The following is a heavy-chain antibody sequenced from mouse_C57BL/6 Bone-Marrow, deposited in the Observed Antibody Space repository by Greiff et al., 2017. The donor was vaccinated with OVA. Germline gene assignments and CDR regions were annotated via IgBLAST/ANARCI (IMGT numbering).Heavy chain of an antibody. CDR3: ARSKGLYYFDY. V-gene: IGHV1-18*01. D-gene: IGHD2-5*01. Sequence: EVKLQESGPELVKPGASVKIPCTASGYTFTDYNMDWVKQSHGKSLEWIGDINPNNGGTIYNQKFKGKATLTVDTSSSTAYMELRSLTSEDTAVYDCARSKGLYYFDYWGQGTTLTVSS. CDR1: GYTFTDYN. CDR2: INPNNGGT. J-gene: IGHJ2*01.